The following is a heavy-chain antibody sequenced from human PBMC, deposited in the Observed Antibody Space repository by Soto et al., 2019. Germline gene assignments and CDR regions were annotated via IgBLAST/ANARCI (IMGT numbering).Heavy chain of an antibody. CDR1: GEALGSGQSY. J-gene: IGHJ6*02. D-gene: IGHD3-10*01. Sequence: QVQLQESGPGLVKSSETLSLICFVSGEALGSGQSYWNWIRQAPGKGLEWIGQTFVTGATKYSASLTSRVTMSVDTSKSQISPTLTSVTAAYSATYFCARGRSDSAGSSFGRRMDVWGQGTTVTVSS. V-gene: IGHV4-61*01. CDR2: TFVTGAT. CDR3: ARGRSDSAGSSFGRRMDV.